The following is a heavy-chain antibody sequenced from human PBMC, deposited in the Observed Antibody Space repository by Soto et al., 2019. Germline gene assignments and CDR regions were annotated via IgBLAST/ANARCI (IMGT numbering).Heavy chain of an antibody. D-gene: IGHD3-9*01. CDR2: LFDDGLT. CDR3: ARGGETYYDILTGYFDY. V-gene: IGHV4-39*07. Sequence: SETLSLTCTVSGGSVSSNSYYWGWIRQSPGKGLEWIGSLFDDGLTNYNPSLKSRVTISVDTSKNQFSLKLSSVTAADTAVYYCARGGETYYDILTGYFDYWGQGTLVTVSS. CDR1: GGSVSSNSYY. J-gene: IGHJ4*02.